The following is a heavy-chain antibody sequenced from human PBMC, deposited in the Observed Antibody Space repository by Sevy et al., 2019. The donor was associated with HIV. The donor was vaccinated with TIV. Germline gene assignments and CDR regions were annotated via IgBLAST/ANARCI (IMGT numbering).Heavy chain of an antibody. Sequence: GGCLSLSCVASGSGFRFDDYAMNWVRQAPGKGLESVAGISWNGFSTGYGDSVKGRATISRDNAKNSVYLQMNNLRDEDTALYYCAKDTVPVGYRFDYQYTYYYGMDVWGQGTTVTVSS. V-gene: IGHV3-9*01. CDR3: AKDTVPVGYRFDYQYTYYYGMDV. CDR2: ISWNGFST. CDR1: GSGFRFDDYA. J-gene: IGHJ6*02. D-gene: IGHD5-18*01.